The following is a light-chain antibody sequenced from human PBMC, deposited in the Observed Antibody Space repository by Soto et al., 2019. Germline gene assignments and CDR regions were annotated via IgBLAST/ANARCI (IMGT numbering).Light chain of an antibody. CDR2: GAS. Sequence: EIVMTQSPATLSVSPGERATLSCRASQIVSSNLAWYQQKPGQAPRLLIYGASTRATGIPAGFSGSGSGTEFTLTISSLQSEDFAVYYCQQYNDWPRTFGQGTKV. V-gene: IGKV3-15*01. CDR3: QQYNDWPRT. CDR1: QIVSSN. J-gene: IGKJ1*01.